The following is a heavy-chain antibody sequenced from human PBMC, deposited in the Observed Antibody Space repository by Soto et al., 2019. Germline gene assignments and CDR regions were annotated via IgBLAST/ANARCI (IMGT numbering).Heavy chain of an antibody. CDR3: VKGRGEGYCTGGSCSFDN. J-gene: IGHJ4*02. CDR1: GFSYSRYA. V-gene: IGHV3-23*01. D-gene: IGHD2-8*02. Sequence: EVQLMESGGGLVQPGGSLRLSCAASGFSYSRYAMSWVRQAPGKGLEWVSGVSANGDTTNYADSVKGRFTISRDNSKNTVDLQMRSLRTADAAVYYCVKGRGEGYCTGGSCSFDNWGQGTLVTVSS. CDR2: VSANGDTT.